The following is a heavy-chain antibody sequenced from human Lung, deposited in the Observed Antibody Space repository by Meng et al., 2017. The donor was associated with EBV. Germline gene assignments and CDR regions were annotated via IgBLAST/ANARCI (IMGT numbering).Heavy chain of an antibody. CDR1: GGAIRRINW. CDR2: IYHSGST. J-gene: IGHJ4*02. Sequence: QWHWEVSCADLVIPSDTRSHPFAVSGGAIRRINWWTWVPQPPGKGLEWIGEIYHSGSTNYNPSLKSRVTISVDKSKNQFSLKLSSVTAADTAVYYCARQATGYCSGGSCYSGSIFDYWGQGTLVTVSS. V-gene: IGHV4-4*02. CDR3: ARQATGYCSGGSCYSGSIFDY. D-gene: IGHD2-15*01.